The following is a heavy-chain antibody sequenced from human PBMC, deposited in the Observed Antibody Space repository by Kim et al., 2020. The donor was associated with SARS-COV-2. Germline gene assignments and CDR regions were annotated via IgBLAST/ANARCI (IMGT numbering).Heavy chain of an antibody. CDR1: GGSISSGGYY. J-gene: IGHJ3*02. CDR2: IYYSGST. V-gene: IGHV4-31*03. Sequence: SETLSLTCTVSGGSISSGGYYWSWIRQHPGKGLEWIGYIYYSGSTYYNPSLKSRVTISVDTSKNQFSLKLSSVTAADTTVYYCAREGSGFAFDIWGQGTMVTVSS. D-gene: IGHD1-26*01. CDR3: AREGSGFAFDI.